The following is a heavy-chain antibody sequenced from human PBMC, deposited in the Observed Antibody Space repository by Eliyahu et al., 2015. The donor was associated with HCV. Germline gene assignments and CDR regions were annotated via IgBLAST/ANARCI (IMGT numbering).Heavy chain of an antibody. J-gene: IGHJ4*01. V-gene: IGHV3-23*01. Sequence: EVHLLESGGGLVQPGGSLGLTCTASGFMFNNXAMSWVRQAPGKGLEWVSAVGSSGDRTYYADSVRGRFSISRDNSKNMVSLQMNSLRAEDTAIYYCAKECRGDCYSRGPYFDYWGHGSLVTVSS. D-gene: IGHD2-21*02. CDR1: GFMFNNXA. CDR3: AKECRGDCYSRGPYFDY. CDR2: VGSSGDRT.